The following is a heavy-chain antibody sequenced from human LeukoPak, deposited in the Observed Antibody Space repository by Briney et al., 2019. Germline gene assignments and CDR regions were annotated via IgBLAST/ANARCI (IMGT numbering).Heavy chain of an antibody. J-gene: IGHJ4*02. CDR2: TYYRSEWYN. D-gene: IGHD6-19*01. CDR3: ARAHIQGYSSGRPFDY. Sequence: SQTLSLTCAISGDSVSSNSAAWNWLRQSPSRGLEWLGSTYYRSEWYNDYAVSVKSRITINPDTSKNQFSLQLNSVTPEDTAVYYCARAHIQGYSSGRPFDYWGQGTLVTVSS. V-gene: IGHV6-1*01. CDR1: GDSVSSNSAA.